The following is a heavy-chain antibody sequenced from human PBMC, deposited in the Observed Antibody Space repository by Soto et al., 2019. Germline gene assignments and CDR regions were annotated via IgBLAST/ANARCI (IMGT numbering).Heavy chain of an antibody. Sequence: SQTLSLTCAISGDSVSSNSAAWNWIRQSPSRGLEWLGRTYYRSKWYNDYAVSVKSRITINPDTSKNQFSLQLNSVTPEDTAVYYCARGYYDSSGYYFSPVYYYGMDVWGQGTTVTVS. CDR3: ARGYYDSSGYYFSPVYYYGMDV. CDR1: GDSVSSNSAA. J-gene: IGHJ6*02. CDR2: TYYRSKWYN. V-gene: IGHV6-1*01. D-gene: IGHD3-22*01.